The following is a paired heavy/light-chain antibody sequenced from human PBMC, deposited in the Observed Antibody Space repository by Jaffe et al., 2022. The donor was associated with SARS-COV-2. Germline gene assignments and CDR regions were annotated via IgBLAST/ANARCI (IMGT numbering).Heavy chain of an antibody. CDR2: INNDGSGT. D-gene: IGHD1-1*01. V-gene: IGHV3-74*01. CDR3: VRDRKGLDTSLDY. Sequence: EVQLVESGGGLVQPGGSLRLSCAASGFTFNNYWMYWVRQAPGKGLVCVSRINNDGSGTIYADSVKGRFTISRDNAKNTLYLQMSGLRVDDTAVYYCVRDRKGLDTSLDYWGQGTLVTVSS. J-gene: IGHJ4*02. CDR1: GFTFNNYW.
Light chain of an antibody. CDR2: GAS. Sequence: DIQMTQSPSSMYASVGDRVTITCRASQGISTWLAWYQQKPGKAPNLLIFGASSLQGGVPSRFSGSGSGTDFTLTISSLQPEDFAVYYCQQTNGFPSFGGGTKVEIK. J-gene: IGKJ4*01. V-gene: IGKV1-12*02. CDR1: QGISTW. CDR3: QQTNGFPS.